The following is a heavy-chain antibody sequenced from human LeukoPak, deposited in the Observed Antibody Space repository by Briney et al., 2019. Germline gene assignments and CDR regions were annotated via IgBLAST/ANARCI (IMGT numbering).Heavy chain of an antibody. CDR1: GGSISSSSYY. V-gene: IGHV4-39*01. J-gene: IGHJ4*02. D-gene: IGHD3-10*01. Sequence: PSETLSLTCTVSGGSISSSSYYWGWIRQPPGKGLEWIGSIYYSGSTYYNPSLKSRVTISVDTSKNQFSLKLSSVTAADTAVYYCASPYGSGSYLFWGQGTLVTVSS. CDR2: IYYSGST. CDR3: ASPYGSGSYLF.